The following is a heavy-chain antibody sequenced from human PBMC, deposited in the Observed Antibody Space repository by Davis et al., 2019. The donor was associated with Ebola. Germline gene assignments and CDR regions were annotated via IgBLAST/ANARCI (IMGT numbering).Heavy chain of an antibody. Sequence: GESLKISCVASQFTFIDSAMNWVRQVPGKGPEWVSSISGSGASTYYADSVKGRFIISRDNSQNTLYLQMSSLRADDTAVFYCARDVGGISNYWGQGTLVTVSS. CDR3: ARDVGGISNY. J-gene: IGHJ4*02. CDR2: ISGSGAST. V-gene: IGHV3-23*01. CDR1: QFTFIDSA. D-gene: IGHD2-21*01.